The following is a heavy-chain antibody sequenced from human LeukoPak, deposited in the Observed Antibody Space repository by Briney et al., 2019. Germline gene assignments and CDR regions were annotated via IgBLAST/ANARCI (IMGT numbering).Heavy chain of an antibody. CDR2: IKQDGSEK. D-gene: IGHD4-17*01. Sequence: PGGSLRLSCAASGFTFSSYWMSWVRQAPGKGLEWVANIKQDGSEKYYVDSVKGRFTISRDNAKNSLYLQMNSLRAEDTAVYYCARVYGDAIYYYYYMDVWGKGTTVTVSS. V-gene: IGHV3-7*01. J-gene: IGHJ6*03. CDR1: GFTFSSYW. CDR3: ARVYGDAIYYYYYMDV.